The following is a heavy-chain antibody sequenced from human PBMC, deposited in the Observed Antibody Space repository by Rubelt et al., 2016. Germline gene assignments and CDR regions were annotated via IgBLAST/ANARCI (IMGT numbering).Heavy chain of an antibody. CDR1: GFAFSTSA. V-gene: IGHV1-58*02. CDR3: VAETYTTGCRHFDY. D-gene: IGHD6-19*01. Sequence: QMQLVLSGSEVKKPGTSLMISCKASGFAFSTSAIQWVRQAPGQRPEWIGWIIVGSGNTNYVQNFQDKVTITRYMSTRTAYLELSSLRSEDTAVYYCVAETYTTGCRHFDYWGQGTLVTVSS. J-gene: IGHJ4*02. CDR2: IIVGSGNT.